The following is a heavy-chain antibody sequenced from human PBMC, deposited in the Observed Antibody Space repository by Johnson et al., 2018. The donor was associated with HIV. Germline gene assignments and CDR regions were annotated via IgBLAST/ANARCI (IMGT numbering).Heavy chain of an antibody. CDR1: GFTFSSYA. D-gene: IGHD4-17*01. Sequence: QVQLVESGGGVVQPGRSLRLSCAASGFTFSSYAMHWVRQAPGKGLEWVAVISYDGSNKYYAGSVKGRFTISRDNSKNMLYLQMNSLRAEDTAVYYCAKGDYGDDEGSDAFDIWGQGTMVTVSS. J-gene: IGHJ3*02. CDR3: AKGDYGDDEGSDAFDI. CDR2: ISYDGSNK. V-gene: IGHV3-30-3*01.